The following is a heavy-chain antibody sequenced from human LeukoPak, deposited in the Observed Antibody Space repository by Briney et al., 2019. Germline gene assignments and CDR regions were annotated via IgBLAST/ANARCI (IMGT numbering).Heavy chain of an antibody. CDR2: INPNSGGT. CDR3: ARAGSSWYRGAFFDY. J-gene: IGHJ4*02. D-gene: IGHD6-13*01. Sequence: ASVKVSCKASGYTFTGYYMHWVRQAPGQGLEWMGWINPNSGGTNYAQKFQGRVTMTRDTSISTAYMELSRLRSDDTAVYYCARAGSSWYRGAFFDYWRQGTLVTVSS. V-gene: IGHV1-2*02. CDR1: GYTFTGYY.